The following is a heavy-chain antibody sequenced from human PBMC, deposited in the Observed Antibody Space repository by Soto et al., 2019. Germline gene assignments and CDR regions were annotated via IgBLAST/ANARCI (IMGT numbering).Heavy chain of an antibody. CDR3: VRDRGGAFDI. J-gene: IGHJ3*02. CDR1: GFSFSSYG. D-gene: IGHD3-10*01. Sequence: PGGSLRLSCAASGFSFSSYGMHWVRQAPGKGLEWAAVISYDGGNKFYADSVKGRFTISRDNFKSTVNLQINSLRTEDTAVYYCVRDRGGAFDIWGQGTMVTVSS. CDR2: ISYDGGNK. V-gene: IGHV3-30*03.